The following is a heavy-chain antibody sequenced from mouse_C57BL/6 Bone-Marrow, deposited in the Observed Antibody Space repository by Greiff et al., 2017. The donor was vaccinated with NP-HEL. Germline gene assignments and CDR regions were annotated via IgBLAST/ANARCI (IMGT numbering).Heavy chain of an antibody. CDR2: IYPRSGNT. V-gene: IGHV1-81*01. D-gene: IGHD2-12*01. J-gene: IGHJ4*01. Sequence: VHLVESGAELARPGASVKLSCKASGYTFTSYGISWVKQRTGQGLEWIGEIYPRSGNTYYNEKFKGKATLTADKSSSTAYMELRSLTSEDSAVYFCARYLRYAMDYWGQGTSVTVSS. CDR3: ARYLRYAMDY. CDR1: GYTFTSYG.